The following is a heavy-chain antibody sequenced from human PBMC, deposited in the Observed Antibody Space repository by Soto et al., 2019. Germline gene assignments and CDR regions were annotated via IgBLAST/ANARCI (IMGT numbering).Heavy chain of an antibody. V-gene: IGHV4-59*01. CDR3: ARDSSGESWFDP. CDR1: GGSISSYY. Sequence: SKTLSLTCTVSGGSISSYYWSWIRQPPGKGLEWIGYIYYSGSTNYNPSLKSRVTISVDTSKNQFSLKLSSVTAADTAVYYCARDSSGESWFDPWGQGTLVTVSS. J-gene: IGHJ5*02. CDR2: IYYSGST. D-gene: IGHD6-19*01.